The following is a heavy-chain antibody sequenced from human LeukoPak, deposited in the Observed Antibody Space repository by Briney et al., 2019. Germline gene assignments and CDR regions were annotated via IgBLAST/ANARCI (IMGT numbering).Heavy chain of an antibody. D-gene: IGHD3-16*01. CDR3: ARAYPARALGGVADRHWFDP. CDR2: IYYSGGT. CDR1: GGSISSSSYY. V-gene: IGHV4-39*01. J-gene: IGHJ5*02. Sequence: SETLSLTCTVSGGSISSSSYYWGWIRQPPGKGLEWIGSIYYSGGTYYNPSLKSRVTISVDTSKNQFSLKLSSVTAADTAVYYCARAYPARALGGVADRHWFDPWGQGTLVTVSS.